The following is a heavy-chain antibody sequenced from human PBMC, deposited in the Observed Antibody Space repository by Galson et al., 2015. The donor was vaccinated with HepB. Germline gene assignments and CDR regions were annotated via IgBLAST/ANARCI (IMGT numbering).Heavy chain of an antibody. V-gene: IGHV1-2*04. CDR3: ARDGGAGYDTLFDY. Sequence: SVKVSCKASGYTFTGYYMHWVRQAPGQGLEWMGWINPNSGGTNYAQKFQGWVTMTRDTSISTAYMELSRLRSDDTAVYYCARDGGAGYDTLFDYWGQGTLVTVSS. CDR1: GYTFTGYY. CDR2: INPNSGGT. J-gene: IGHJ4*02. D-gene: IGHD5-12*01.